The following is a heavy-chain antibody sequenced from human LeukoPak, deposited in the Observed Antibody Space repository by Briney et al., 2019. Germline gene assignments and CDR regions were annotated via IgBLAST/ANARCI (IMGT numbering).Heavy chain of an antibody. Sequence: SETLSLTCTVSGVSISSSRYYWGWIRQPPGKGLEWIGSIYYSGSGSTYYNPSLKSRVTISVDTSRNQFSLKLSSVTASDTAVYYCARWDSYHFDYWGQGILVTVSS. V-gene: IGHV4-39*01. D-gene: IGHD3-16*02. CDR1: GVSISSSRYY. J-gene: IGHJ4*02. CDR3: ARWDSYHFDY. CDR2: IYYSGSGST.